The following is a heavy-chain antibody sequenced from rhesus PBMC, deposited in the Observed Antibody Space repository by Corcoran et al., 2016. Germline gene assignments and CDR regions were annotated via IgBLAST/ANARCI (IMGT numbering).Heavy chain of an antibody. J-gene: IGHJ5-1*01. CDR2: IYGSGGVT. CDR3: ARDWEHRGGIHV. Sequence: QVQLQESGPGLVKPSETLSLTCAVSGGSISDDYYWSWIRQPPGKGLGWEWYIYGSGGVTNYTPSLKSRFTISVVTSKNQFSLKLSSLTAADTAVYYCARDWEHRGGIHVWGPGVLVTVSS. V-gene: IGHV4-106*01. D-gene: IGHD2-27*01. CDR1: GGSISDDYY.